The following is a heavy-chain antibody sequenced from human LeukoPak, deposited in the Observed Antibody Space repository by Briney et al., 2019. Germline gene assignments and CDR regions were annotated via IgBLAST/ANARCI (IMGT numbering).Heavy chain of an antibody. V-gene: IGHV3-23*01. J-gene: IGHJ3*02. D-gene: IGHD2-21*01. Sequence: LSGGSLRLSCVASGFTFSSYTMNWVRQAPGEGLEWVSAISGNGVGTYYADSVKGRFTISRDNSWNTLYLQMNSLRAEDTAVYYCAKDQVISGSEAPDIWGQGTMVTVSS. CDR1: GFTFSSYT. CDR3: AKDQVISGSEAPDI. CDR2: ISGNGVGT.